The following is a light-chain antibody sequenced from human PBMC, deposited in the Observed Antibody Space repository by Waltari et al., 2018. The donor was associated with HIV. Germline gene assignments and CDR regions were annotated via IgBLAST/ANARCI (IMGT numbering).Light chain of an antibody. CDR3: QQSYSTLYT. Sequence: DIQMTQSPSSLSASVGDRVTITCRASQSLSSYLNGYQQKPVTDPKLLIYAASILQSGVPSRFSCSVSGTDFTLTISSLQPEDCATYYFQQSYSTLYTFCQGTKLVIK. CDR1: QSLSSY. J-gene: IGKJ2*01. CDR2: AAS. V-gene: IGKV1-39*01.